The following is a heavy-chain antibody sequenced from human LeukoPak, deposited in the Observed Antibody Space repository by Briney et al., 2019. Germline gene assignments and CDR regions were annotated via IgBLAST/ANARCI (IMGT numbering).Heavy chain of an antibody. V-gene: IGHV3-21*01. J-gene: IGHJ1*01. D-gene: IGHD3-3*01. CDR2: ISSSSSYI. CDR3: ARDIDYDFWSGYYSFTEYFQH. CDR1: GFTFSSYS. Sequence: GGSLRLSCAASGFTFSSYSMNWVRQAPGKGLEWVSSISSSSSYIYYADSVKGRFTISRDNAKNSLYLQMNSLRAEDTAVYYCARDIDYDFWSGYYSFTEYFQHWGQGTLVTVSS.